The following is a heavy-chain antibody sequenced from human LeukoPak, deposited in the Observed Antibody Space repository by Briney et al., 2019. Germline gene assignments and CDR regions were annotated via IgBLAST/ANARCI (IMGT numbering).Heavy chain of an antibody. V-gene: IGHV3-66*01. CDR3: ARDSNYYDSSGPDDY. Sequence: GGSLRLSCAASGFTFSSYAMSWVRQAPGKGLEWVSVIYSGGSTYYADSVKGRFTISRDNSKNTLYLQMNSLRAEDTAVYYCARDSNYYDSSGPDDYWGQGTLVTVSS. J-gene: IGHJ4*02. CDR2: IYSGGST. D-gene: IGHD3-22*01. CDR1: GFTFSSYA.